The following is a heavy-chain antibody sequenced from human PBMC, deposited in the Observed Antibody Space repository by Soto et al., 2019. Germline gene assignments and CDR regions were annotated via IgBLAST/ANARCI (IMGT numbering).Heavy chain of an antibody. CDR3: ARVQRWLQSDY. D-gene: IGHD5-12*01. CDR1: GFTFSSYA. CDR2: ISYDGSNK. V-gene: IGHV3-30-3*01. Sequence: SLRLSCAASGFTFSSYAMHWVRQAPGKGLEWVAVISYDGSNKYYADSVKGRFTISRDNSKNTLYLQMNSLRAEDTAVYYCARVQRWLQSDYWGQGTLVTVSS. J-gene: IGHJ4*02.